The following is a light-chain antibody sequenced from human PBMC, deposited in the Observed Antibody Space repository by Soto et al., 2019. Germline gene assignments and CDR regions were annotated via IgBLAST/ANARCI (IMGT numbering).Light chain of an antibody. J-gene: IGLJ3*02. CDR1: SSDVGGYNY. Sequence: QSVLTQPASVSGSPGQSITISCTGTSSDVGGYNYVSWYQQHPGKAPKLMIYEVSNRPSGVSNRFSGSNSGNTASLTISGLQAEDEADYYCSSYTSRGVFGGGTKLTVL. V-gene: IGLV2-14*01. CDR3: SSYTSRGV. CDR2: EVS.